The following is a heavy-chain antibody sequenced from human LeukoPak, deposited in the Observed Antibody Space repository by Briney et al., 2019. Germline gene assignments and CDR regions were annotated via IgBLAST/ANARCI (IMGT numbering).Heavy chain of an antibody. D-gene: IGHD5-18*01. J-gene: IGHJ4*02. V-gene: IGHV4-34*01. CDR3: ARGTSYGLSLGFDY. CDR1: GGSFSGYY. CDR2: INHSGST. Sequence: PSETLSLTCAVYGGSFSGYYWSWIRQPPGKGLEWIGEINHSGSTNYNPSLKSRVTISVDTSKNQFSLKLSSVTAADTAVYYCARGTSYGLSLGFDYWGQGTLVTVSS.